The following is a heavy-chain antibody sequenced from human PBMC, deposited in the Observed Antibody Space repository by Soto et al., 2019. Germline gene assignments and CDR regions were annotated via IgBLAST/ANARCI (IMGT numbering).Heavy chain of an antibody. CDR3: ARGSSNAFDI. CDR2: IKPDGSDK. CDR1: GFSFYNYW. J-gene: IGHJ3*02. Sequence: EVQLVESGGGLVQPGESLRLSCADSGFSFYNYWMNWVRQAPGKGPEWVANIKPDGSDKNYVDSVKGRFTISRDNAKNSLFLQMNSLRAADTAVYYCARGSSNAFDIWGQGTMVTVSS. V-gene: IGHV3-7*02.